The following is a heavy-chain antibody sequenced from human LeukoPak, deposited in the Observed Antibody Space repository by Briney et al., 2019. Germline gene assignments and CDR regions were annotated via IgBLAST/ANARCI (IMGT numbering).Heavy chain of an antibody. CDR3: ANLHSIAAAGTWYFDY. CDR2: IRYDGSNK. Sequence: GGSLRLSCAASGFTFSSYGMHWVRQAPGKGLEWVAFIRYDGSNKYYADSVKGRFTTSRDNSKNTLYLQMNSLRAEDTAVYYCANLHSIAAAGTWYFDYWGQGTLVTVSS. J-gene: IGHJ4*02. V-gene: IGHV3-30*02. D-gene: IGHD6-13*01. CDR1: GFTFSSYG.